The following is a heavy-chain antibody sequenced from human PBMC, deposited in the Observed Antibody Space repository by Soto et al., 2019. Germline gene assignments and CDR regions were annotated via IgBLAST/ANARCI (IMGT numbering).Heavy chain of an antibody. CDR1: GGSISSGGYS. J-gene: IGHJ4*02. V-gene: IGHV4-30-2*01. CDR3: AVGGGLPRYY. Sequence: QLQLQESGSGLVKPSQTLSLTCAVSGGSISSGGYSWSWIRQPPGKGLEWIVYIYHSGSTYYNPSPKSRATISVDRSKNQFSLKLSSVTAADTAVYYCAVGGGLPRYYWGQGTLVTVSS. D-gene: IGHD3-16*01. CDR2: IYHSGST.